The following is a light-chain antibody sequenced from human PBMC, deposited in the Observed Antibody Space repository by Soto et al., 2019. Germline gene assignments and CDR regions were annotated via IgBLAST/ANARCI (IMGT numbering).Light chain of an antibody. CDR1: SSDVGGYNY. Sequence: QSALTQPASVSGSPGQSFTISCTGTSSDVGGYNYVSWYQQHPGKAPKLMIYDVSNRPSGVSNRFSGSKSGNTASLTISGLQAEDEADYCCSSYTSSSTHVVFGGGTKLTVL. J-gene: IGLJ2*01. V-gene: IGLV2-14*01. CDR3: SSYTSSSTHVV. CDR2: DVS.